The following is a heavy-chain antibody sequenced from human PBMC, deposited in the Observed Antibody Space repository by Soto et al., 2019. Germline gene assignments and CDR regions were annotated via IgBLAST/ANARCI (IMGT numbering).Heavy chain of an antibody. CDR3: AGGGGDGWVVVVPASWFDP. J-gene: IGHJ5*02. CDR1: GYTFTSYY. Sequence: QVQLVQSGAEVKKPGASVKVSCKASGYTFTSYYMHWVRQAPGQGLEWMGIINPSGGSTSYAQKSQGEITRTRDPATGTGYLGRGSLGSGDTGGFYCAGGGGDGWVVVVPASWFDPWGQGTLVTVSS. CDR2: INPSGGST. V-gene: IGHV1-46*01. D-gene: IGHD2-2*01.